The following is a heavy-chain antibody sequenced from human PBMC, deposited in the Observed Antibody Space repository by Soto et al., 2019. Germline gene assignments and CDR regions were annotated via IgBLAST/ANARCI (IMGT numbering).Heavy chain of an antibody. D-gene: IGHD4-4*01. CDR1: GGTFSSYA. V-gene: IGHV1-69*13. CDR3: ASSWGRPPTTVTLYYYYGMDV. CDR2: IIPIFGTA. Sequence: ASVKVSCKASGGTFSSYAISWVRQAPGQGLEWMGGIIPIFGTANYAQKFQGRVTITADESTSTAYMELSSLRSEDTAVYYCASSWGRPPTTVTLYYYYGMDVWGQGTTVTVSS. J-gene: IGHJ6*02.